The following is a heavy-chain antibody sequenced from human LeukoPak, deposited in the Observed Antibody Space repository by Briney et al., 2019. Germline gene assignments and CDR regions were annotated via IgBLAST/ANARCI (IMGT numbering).Heavy chain of an antibody. Sequence: SETLSLTCAVYGGSFSGYYWSWIRQPPGKGLEWIGEINHSGSTNYNPSLKSRVTISVDTSKNQFSLKLSSVTAADTAVYYCARDVALSGSYYSFWFDPWGQGTLVTVSS. D-gene: IGHD1-26*01. CDR2: INHSGST. CDR1: GGSFSGYY. CDR3: ARDVALSGSYYSFWFDP. V-gene: IGHV4-34*01. J-gene: IGHJ5*02.